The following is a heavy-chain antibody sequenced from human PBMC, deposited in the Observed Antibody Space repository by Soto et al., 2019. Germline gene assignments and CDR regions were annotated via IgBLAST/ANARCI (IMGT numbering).Heavy chain of an antibody. CDR1: GYSFTSYW. D-gene: IGHD1-20*01. Sequence: GASLKISCKGSGYSFTSYWISWVRQMPGKGLEWMGRIDPSDSYTNYSPSFQGHVTISADKSISTAYLQWSSLKASDTAMYYCAITGTTSDYYYYGMDVWGQGTTVTVSS. V-gene: IGHV5-10-1*01. J-gene: IGHJ6*02. CDR3: AITGTTSDYYYYGMDV. CDR2: IDPSDSYT.